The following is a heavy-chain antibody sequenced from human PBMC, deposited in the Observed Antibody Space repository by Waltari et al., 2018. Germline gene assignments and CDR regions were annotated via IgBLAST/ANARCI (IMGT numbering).Heavy chain of an antibody. Sequence: QVQLVQAGAEVKKPASSVKVPCKASGGTLRSSASGCGRRAPGQGLEWMGGSIPIFGTANYAKKFQGRVTITADESTSTAYMELSSLRSEDTAVYYCARDHSGSETGWYFDLWGRGTLVTVSS. CDR3: ARDHSGSETGWYFDL. J-gene: IGHJ2*01. V-gene: IGHV1-69*01. CDR2: SIPIFGTA. D-gene: IGHD1-26*01. CDR1: GGTLRSSA.